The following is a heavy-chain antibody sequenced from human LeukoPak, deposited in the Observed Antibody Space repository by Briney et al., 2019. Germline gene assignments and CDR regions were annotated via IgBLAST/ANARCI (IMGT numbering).Heavy chain of an antibody. D-gene: IGHD2-2*01. J-gene: IGHJ5*02. Sequence: SVKVSCKASGGTFSSYAISWVRQAPGQGPEWMGGIIPIFGTANYAQKFQGRVTITTDESTSTAYMELSSLRSEDTAVYYCASPYCSSTSCYGGFDPWGQGTLVTVSS. CDR3: ASPYCSSTSCYGGFDP. CDR1: GGTFSSYA. V-gene: IGHV1-69*05. CDR2: IIPIFGTA.